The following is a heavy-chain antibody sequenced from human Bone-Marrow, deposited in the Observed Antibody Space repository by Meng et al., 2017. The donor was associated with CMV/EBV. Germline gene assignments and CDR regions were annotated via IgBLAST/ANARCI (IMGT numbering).Heavy chain of an antibody. Sequence: GESLKISCAASGFTFSSYAMHWVRQAPGKGLEYVSAISSNGGSTYYADSVKGRFTISRDNSKNTLYLQMNSLRAEDTAVYYCARTQYDSSAQDFDYWGQGTLVTVSS. J-gene: IGHJ4*02. CDR1: GFTFSSYA. CDR2: ISSNGGST. D-gene: IGHD3-22*01. V-gene: IGHV3-64*02. CDR3: ARTQYDSSAQDFDY.